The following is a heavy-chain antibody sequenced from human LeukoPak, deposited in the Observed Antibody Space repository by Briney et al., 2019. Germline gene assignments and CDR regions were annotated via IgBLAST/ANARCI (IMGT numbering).Heavy chain of an antibody. CDR1: GGSISNYY. D-gene: IGHD6-13*01. CDR2: IYYGGST. Sequence: PSETLSLTCIVSGGSISNYYWNWIRQPPGKGLEWIGYIYYGGSTNYNPSLKSRVTISVDTSKNQFSLELSSVTAADTAVYYCASSRSSSWYDYWGQGTLVTVSS. CDR3: ASSRSSSWYDY. V-gene: IGHV4-59*01. J-gene: IGHJ4*02.